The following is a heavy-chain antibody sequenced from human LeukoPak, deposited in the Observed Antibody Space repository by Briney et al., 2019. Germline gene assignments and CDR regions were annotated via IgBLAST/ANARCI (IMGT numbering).Heavy chain of an antibody. D-gene: IGHD2-15*01. Sequence: PXXXXANYAQKFQGRVTITADKSTSTAYMELSSLRSEDTAVYYCARGGLTNRYCSGGSCYGVGVDYWGQGTLVTVSS. J-gene: IGHJ4*02. V-gene: IGHV1-69*04. CDR3: ARGGLTNRYCSGGSCYGVGVDY. CDR2: PXXXXA.